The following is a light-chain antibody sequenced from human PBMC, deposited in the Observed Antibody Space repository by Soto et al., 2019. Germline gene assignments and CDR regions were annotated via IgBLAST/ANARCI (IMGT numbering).Light chain of an antibody. J-gene: IGKJ1*01. CDR3: QQYHTDWT. Sequence: DIQMTQSPSTLSASVGERVTMSCRASQSVSNWLAWYQQKPGKAPKFLISDVSSLESGVPSRFSGSGSGTEFILTISSLQADDYATFYCQQYHTDWTFGQGTKVDI. CDR2: DVS. CDR1: QSVSNW. V-gene: IGKV1-5*01.